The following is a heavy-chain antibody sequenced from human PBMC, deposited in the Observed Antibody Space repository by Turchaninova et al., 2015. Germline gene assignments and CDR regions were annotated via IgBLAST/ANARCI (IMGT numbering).Heavy chain of an antibody. Sequence: QVQLVESGGGVVQPGRSLRLSCAASGFTFSTHAMHWVRQAPGKGGGWVAVISYDGSNKYYAGSVKGRFTISRDNSKNMLYLQRNSLRAEDMAVYYCARDSGDLDSWGQGTLVTVSS. CDR2: ISYDGSNK. V-gene: IGHV3-30-3*01. CDR3: ARDSGDLDS. D-gene: IGHD7-27*01. CDR1: GFTFSTHA. J-gene: IGHJ4*02.